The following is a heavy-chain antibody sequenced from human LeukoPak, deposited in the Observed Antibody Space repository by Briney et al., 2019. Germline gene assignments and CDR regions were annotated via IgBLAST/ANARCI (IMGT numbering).Heavy chain of an antibody. V-gene: IGHV1-2*02. J-gene: IGHJ4*02. CDR2: INPNNGGA. D-gene: IGHD6-13*01. Sequence: ASVKVSCTASGYTFTGYYIHWVRQAPGQGLEWVGWINPNNGGANYAQKFQGRVTMTRDTSISTAYMELSRLRSDDTAVYYCARDLFLAAAEREGDDYWGQGALVTVSS. CDR1: GYTFTGYY. CDR3: ARDLFLAAAEREGDDY.